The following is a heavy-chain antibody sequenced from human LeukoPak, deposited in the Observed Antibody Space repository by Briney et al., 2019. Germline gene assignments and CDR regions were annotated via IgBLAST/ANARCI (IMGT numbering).Heavy chain of an antibody. CDR1: GFTFSSYE. Sequence: PGGSLRLSCAASGFTFSSYEMNWVRQAPGKGLEWVSYIGSSGSTIYYADSVKGRFTISRDNAKNSLYLQMNSLRAEDTAVYYCASGLGGRYCGGDCYSAFDIWGQGTMVTVSS. D-gene: IGHD2-21*02. CDR2: IGSSGSTI. J-gene: IGHJ3*02. V-gene: IGHV3-48*03. CDR3: ASGLGGRYCGGDCYSAFDI.